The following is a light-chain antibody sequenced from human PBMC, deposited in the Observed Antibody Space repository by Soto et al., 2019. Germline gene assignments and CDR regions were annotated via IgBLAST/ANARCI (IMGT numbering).Light chain of an antibody. CDR1: NSNIGSNT. V-gene: IGLV1-44*01. J-gene: IGLJ3*02. CDR3: AAWDDSLNGLWV. Sequence: QSALTQPPSASGTPGQRVTMSCSGSNSNIGSNTVSWYQHLPGTAPKLLIYNNNRRPSGVPDRFSGSKSGTSASLAISGLQSEDEADYYCAAWDDSLNGLWVFGGGTKVTVL. CDR2: NNN.